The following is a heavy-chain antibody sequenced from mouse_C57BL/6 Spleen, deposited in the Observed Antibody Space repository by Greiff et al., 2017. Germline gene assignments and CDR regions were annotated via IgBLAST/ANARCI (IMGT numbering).Heavy chain of an antibody. CDR3: ASSNRGY. V-gene: IGHV1-82*01. CDR2: IYPGDGDT. CDR1: GYAFSSSW. D-gene: IGHD2-5*01. J-gene: IGHJ2*01. Sequence: VQLQQSGPELVKPGASVKISCKASGYAFSSSWMNWVKQRPGKGLEWIGRIYPGDGDTNYKGKFKGKATLTADKSSSTAYMQLSSLTSEASAVYFCASSNRGYWGQGTTLTVSS.